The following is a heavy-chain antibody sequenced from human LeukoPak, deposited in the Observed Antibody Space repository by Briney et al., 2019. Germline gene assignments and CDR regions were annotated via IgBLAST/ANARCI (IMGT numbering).Heavy chain of an antibody. V-gene: IGHV4-59*01. CDR1: GGSIRSYY. CDR2: IYYSGVT. J-gene: IGHJ5*02. CDR3: ARVRSGYTNWFDP. Sequence: SETLSLTCTVSGGSIRSYYWSWIRQPPRKGPEWIGYIYYSGVTTYNPSLKSRLTISVDPSKNQFSLKLSAVTAADTAVYYCARVRSGYTNWFDPWGQGTLATVSS. D-gene: IGHD3-3*01.